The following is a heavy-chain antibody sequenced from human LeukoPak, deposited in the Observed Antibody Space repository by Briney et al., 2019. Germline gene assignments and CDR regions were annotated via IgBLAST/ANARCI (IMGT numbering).Heavy chain of an antibody. CDR1: GGSISSSSYY. Sequence: SETLSLTCTVSGGSISSSSYYWGWIRQPPGKGLEWIGSIYTSGSTNYNPSLKSRVTISVDTSKNQFSLKLSSVTAADTAVYYCARASYSSGWPDAFDMWGQGTMVTVSS. J-gene: IGHJ3*02. V-gene: IGHV4-39*07. CDR3: ARASYSSGWPDAFDM. D-gene: IGHD6-19*01. CDR2: IYTSGST.